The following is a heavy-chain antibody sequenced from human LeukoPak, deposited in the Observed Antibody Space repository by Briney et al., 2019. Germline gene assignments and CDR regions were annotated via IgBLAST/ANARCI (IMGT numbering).Heavy chain of an antibody. CDR3: ATLQADIVVVPAAIRYYYYYMDV. V-gene: IGHV1-69*05. Sequence: GASVKVSCKASGGTFSSYAISWVRQAPGQGLEWMGGIIPIFGTANYAQKFQGRVTITTDESTSTAYMELSSLRSEDTAVYYRATLQADIVVVPAAIRYYYYYMDVWGKGTTVTVSS. CDR1: GGTFSSYA. D-gene: IGHD2-2*01. CDR2: IIPIFGTA. J-gene: IGHJ6*03.